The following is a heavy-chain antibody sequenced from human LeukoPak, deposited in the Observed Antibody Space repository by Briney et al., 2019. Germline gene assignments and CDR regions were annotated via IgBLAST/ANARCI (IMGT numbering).Heavy chain of an antibody. Sequence: ASVKVSCKASGYTFTSYGISWVRQAPGQGLEWMGWISAYNGNTNYAQKLQGRVTMTTDTSTSTAYMGLRSLRSDDTAVYYCAVDIVVVPARYGMDVWGQGTTVTVSS. J-gene: IGHJ6*02. V-gene: IGHV1-18*01. CDR3: AVDIVVVPARYGMDV. CDR2: ISAYNGNT. CDR1: GYTFTSYG. D-gene: IGHD2-2*01.